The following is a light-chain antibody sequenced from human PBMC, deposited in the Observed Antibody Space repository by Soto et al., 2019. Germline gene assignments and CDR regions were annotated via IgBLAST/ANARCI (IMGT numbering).Light chain of an antibody. V-gene: IGLV4-69*01. CDR1: SGHRSYA. Sequence: QSVLTQSPSASPSLGASVKLTCTLSSGHRSYAIAWHQQQPEKGPRYLMKLNSDGSHSKGDGIPDRFSGSSSGAERYLTISSLQSEDEADYYCQTWGTGINWVFGGGTQLTVL. CDR2: LNSDGSH. CDR3: QTWGTGINWV. J-gene: IGLJ3*02.